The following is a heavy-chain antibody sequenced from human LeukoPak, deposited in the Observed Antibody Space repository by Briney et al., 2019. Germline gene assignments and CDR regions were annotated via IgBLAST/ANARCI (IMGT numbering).Heavy chain of an antibody. CDR1: GYTFTSSD. Sequence: ASVKVSCKASGYTFTSSDINWVRQAPGQGLEWMGWMTPNSGNTGYAQKFQGRVTMTRDISISTAYMELSSLRSEDTAVYYCARKRCSSTSCYHDYWGQGTLVTVSS. D-gene: IGHD2-2*01. J-gene: IGHJ4*02. CDR3: ARKRCSSTSCYHDY. CDR2: MTPNSGNT. V-gene: IGHV1-8*01.